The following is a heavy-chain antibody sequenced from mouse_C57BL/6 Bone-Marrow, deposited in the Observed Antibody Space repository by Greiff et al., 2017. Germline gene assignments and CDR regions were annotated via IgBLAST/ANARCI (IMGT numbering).Heavy chain of an antibody. V-gene: IGHV1-74*01. D-gene: IGHD2-12*01. Sequence: QVQLQQSGAELVKPGASVKVSCKASGYTFTGYCMHWVKQRPGQGLEWIGRIHPSDSDTNYNQKFKGKATLTVDKSSSTAYMQLRSLTSEDSAVFYGARYYSDFHYWGQGTTLTVSS. CDR2: IHPSDSDT. CDR3: ARYYSDFHY. CDR1: GYTFTGYC. J-gene: IGHJ2*01.